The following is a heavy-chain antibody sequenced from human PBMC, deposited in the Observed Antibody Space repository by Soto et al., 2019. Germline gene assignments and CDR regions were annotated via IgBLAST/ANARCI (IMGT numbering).Heavy chain of an antibody. CDR1: GYTFTGYY. J-gene: IGHJ5*02. CDR2: INPNSGGT. V-gene: IGHV1-2*04. Sequence: ASVKVSCKASGYTFTGYYMHWVRQAPGQGLEWMGWINPNSGGTKYAQKFQGWVTMTRDTSISTAYMELSRLRSEDTAVYYCARVPGYCSGGSCYSFWFDPWGQGTLVTVSS. CDR3: ARVPGYCSGGSCYSFWFDP. D-gene: IGHD2-15*01.